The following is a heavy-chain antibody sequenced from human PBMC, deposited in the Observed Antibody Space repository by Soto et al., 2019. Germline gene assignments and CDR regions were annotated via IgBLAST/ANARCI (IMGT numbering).Heavy chain of an antibody. Sequence: GRSLRLYCTVSGFAFNNYGINWARQAPGKGLEWVSSISKSDYTYYSDSVKGRFTISRDNAKNSVSLQMNTLRVEDTAVYYCAREDSIIIPAVSDFWGQGTLVTVSS. J-gene: IGHJ4*02. CDR2: ISKSDYT. CDR1: GFAFNNYG. CDR3: AREDSIIIPAVSDF. V-gene: IGHV3-21*01. D-gene: IGHD2-2*01.